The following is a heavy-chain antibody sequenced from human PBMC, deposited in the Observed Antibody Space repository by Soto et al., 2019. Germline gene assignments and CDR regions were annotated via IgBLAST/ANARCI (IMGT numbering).Heavy chain of an antibody. Sequence: SETLSLTCTVSGGSISSYCWSWIRQPPGKGLEWIGYIYYSGSTNYNPSLKSRVTISVDTSKNQFSLKLSSVTAADTAVYYCATGWDKYYFDYWGQGTLVTVSS. CDR2: IYYSGST. V-gene: IGHV4-59*01. CDR1: GGSISSYC. J-gene: IGHJ4*02. D-gene: IGHD1-26*01. CDR3: ATGWDKYYFDY.